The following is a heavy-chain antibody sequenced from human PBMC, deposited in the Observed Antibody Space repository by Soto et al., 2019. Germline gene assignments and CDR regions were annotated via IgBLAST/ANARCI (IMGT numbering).Heavy chain of an antibody. D-gene: IGHD3-22*01. J-gene: IGHJ4*02. CDR1: GGSISSSSYY. Sequence: SETLSLTCTVSGGSISSSSYYWGWIRQPPGKGLEWIGSIYYSGSTYYNPSLKSRVTISVDTSKNQFSLKLSSVTAADTAVYYCARSAWYHYDSSGYYYSPFDYWGQGTLVTVSS. CDR2: IYYSGST. CDR3: ARSAWYHYDSSGYYYSPFDY. V-gene: IGHV4-39*07.